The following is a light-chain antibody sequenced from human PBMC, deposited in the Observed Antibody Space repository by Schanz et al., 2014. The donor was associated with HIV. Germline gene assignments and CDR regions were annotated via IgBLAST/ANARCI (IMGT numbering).Light chain of an antibody. CDR1: SMAFSSSNF. V-gene: IGLV2-14*03. CDR3: STYTTSKTWV. CDR2: DVT. Sequence: HSALTQPTSVSGSPGQSITISCTGASMAFSSSNFVSWYQQHPGEAPRLIIYDVTSRPSGVSARFSASKTGETASLTISGLQAEDEAEYYCSTYTTSKTWVFGGGTKLTVL. J-gene: IGLJ3*02.